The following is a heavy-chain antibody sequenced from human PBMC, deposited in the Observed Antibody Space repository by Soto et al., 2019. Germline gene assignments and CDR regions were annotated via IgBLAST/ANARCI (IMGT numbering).Heavy chain of an antibody. CDR1: GFTFSDYY. V-gene: IGHV3-11*01. CDR3: ARDYYDSSGYNPRWFDP. D-gene: IGHD3-22*01. J-gene: IGHJ5*02. Sequence: PGGSLRLSCAASGFTFSDYYMSWIRQAPGKGLEWVSYISSSGSTIYYADSVKGRFTICRDNAKNSLYLQMNSLRAEDTAVYYCARDYYDSSGYNPRWFDPWGQGTLVTVSS. CDR2: ISSSGSTI.